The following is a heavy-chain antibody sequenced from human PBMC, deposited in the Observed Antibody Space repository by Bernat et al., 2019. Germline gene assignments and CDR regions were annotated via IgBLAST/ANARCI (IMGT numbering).Heavy chain of an antibody. D-gene: IGHD6-19*01. Sequence: QVQLQESGPGLVKPSETLSLTCTVSGGSISGYYWSWIRQPPGKGLEWIAYIYYSGSTDYNPSLKSRVAISVDTSKNQFSLKLSSVTAADTAVYYCARLRGSAWSGGMYVWGQGTPVTVSS. J-gene: IGHJ6*01. CDR2: IYYSGST. CDR1: GGSISGYY. V-gene: IGHV4-59*08. CDR3: ARLRGSAWSGGMYV.